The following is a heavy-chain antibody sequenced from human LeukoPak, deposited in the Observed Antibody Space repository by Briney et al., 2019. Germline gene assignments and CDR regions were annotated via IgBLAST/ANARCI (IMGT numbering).Heavy chain of an antibody. Sequence: GSLRLSCAASGFTFSRYGMHWVRQAPGKGLEWVALISYDGSDKYYADSVKGRFTISRDNSKNTLYLQMNSLRAEDTAVYYCAKDPGSGTYLDYWGQGTLVTVSS. J-gene: IGHJ4*02. CDR1: GFTFSRYG. V-gene: IGHV3-30*18. CDR2: ISYDGSDK. CDR3: AKDPGSGTYLDY. D-gene: IGHD1-26*01.